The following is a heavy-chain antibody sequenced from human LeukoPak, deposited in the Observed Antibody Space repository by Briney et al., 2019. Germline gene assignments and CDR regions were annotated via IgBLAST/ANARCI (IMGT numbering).Heavy chain of an antibody. V-gene: IGHV1-69*13. J-gene: IGHJ4*02. Sequence: ASVKVSCKASGGTFSSYAISWVRQAPGQGLEWMGGIIPIFGTANYAQKFQGRVTITADESTSTAYMELSSLRSEDTAVYYCARTRGGITMIDPKXGLDYWGQGTLVTVSS. CDR2: IIPIFGTA. CDR3: ARTRGGITMIDPKXGLDY. CDR1: GGTFSSYA. D-gene: IGHD3-22*01.